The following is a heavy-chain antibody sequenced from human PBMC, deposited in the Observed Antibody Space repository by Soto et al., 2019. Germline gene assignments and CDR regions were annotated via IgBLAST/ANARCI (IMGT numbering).Heavy chain of an antibody. J-gene: IGHJ4*02. CDR3: ARFPGIYGVHTPYFDF. CDR2: ITPGGST. Sequence: PSETLSLTCAVHGGSFSGYYWNWIRQPPGKGLEWIGAITPGGSTHYNPALRGRVTLSIDTSKNQFSLKMSSVTATDTAVYFSARFPGIYGVHTPYFDFWGQGILVTVSS. V-gene: IGHV4-34*01. D-gene: IGHD3-3*01. CDR1: GGSFSGYY.